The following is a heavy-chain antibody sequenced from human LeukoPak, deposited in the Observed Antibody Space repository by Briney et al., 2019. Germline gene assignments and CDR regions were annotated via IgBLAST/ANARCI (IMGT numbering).Heavy chain of an antibody. V-gene: IGHV4-31*03. CDR2: IYFSGNT. CDR3: ARANRRCTSTSCSDAFDI. D-gene: IGHD2-2*01. Sequence: SETLSLTCTVSGGSISRGGDYWSWLRHHPGKGLEWIGYIYFSGNTYYNPSLKSRLTISVDTSKNQFSLNLNSVTAADTAVYYCARANRRCTSTSCSDAFDIWGQGTTVTVSS. J-gene: IGHJ3*02. CDR1: GGSISRGGDY.